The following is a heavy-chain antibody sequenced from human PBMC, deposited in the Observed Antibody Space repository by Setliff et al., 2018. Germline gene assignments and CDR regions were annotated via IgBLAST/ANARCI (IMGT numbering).Heavy chain of an antibody. V-gene: IGHV4-61*02. CDR3: ARVTGFLYMDV. CDR2: IYIDGST. J-gene: IGHJ6*03. Sequence: PSETLSLTCTVSGDSISGAKYYWSWIRQSAGKGLECIGRIYIDGSTKYNPSLNSRVALSIDTSKNQFSLRLSSVTAADTAVYFCARVTGFLYMDVWGKGTTVTSP. CDR1: GDSISGAKYY. D-gene: IGHD3-3*01.